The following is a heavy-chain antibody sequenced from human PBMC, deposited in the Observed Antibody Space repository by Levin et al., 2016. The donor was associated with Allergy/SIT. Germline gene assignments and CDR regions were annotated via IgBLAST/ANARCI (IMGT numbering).Heavy chain of an antibody. CDR3: VRHGPIPAAVDS. CDR1: GGSVRSSNSF. V-gene: IGHV4-39*01. Sequence: SETLSLTCSVSGGSVRSSNSFWGWVRQSPGRGLEWIATIYYTGATYYNASLQSRVTVFMDTSKNQFSLKMRSVTGADTALYFCVRHGPIPAAVDSWGQGTLVTVSS. J-gene: IGHJ4*02. D-gene: IGHD2-2*01. CDR2: IYYTGAT.